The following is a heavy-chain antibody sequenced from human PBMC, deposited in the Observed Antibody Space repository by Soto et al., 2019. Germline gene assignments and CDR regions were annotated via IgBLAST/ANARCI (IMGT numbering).Heavy chain of an antibody. J-gene: IGHJ4*02. V-gene: IGHV1-69*01. D-gene: IGHD6-13*01. Sequence: QVQLVQSGAEVKKPGSSVKVSCKASGGTFSSYAISWVRQAPGQGREWMGGIIPIFGTANYAQKFQGRVTITADESTSTAYMELSSLRSEDTAVYYCASPDTYSSSWSRPWLLWGQGTLVTVSS. CDR1: GGTFSSYA. CDR3: ASPDTYSSSWSRPWLL. CDR2: IIPIFGTA.